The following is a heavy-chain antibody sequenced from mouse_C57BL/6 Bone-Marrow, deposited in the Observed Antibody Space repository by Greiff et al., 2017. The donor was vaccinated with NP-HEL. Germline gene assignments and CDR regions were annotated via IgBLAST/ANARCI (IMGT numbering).Heavy chain of an antibody. D-gene: IGHD2-1*01. CDR3: AREKSTMVTTHYAMDY. V-gene: IGHV5-2*01. J-gene: IGHJ4*01. Sequence: EVNVVESGGGLVQPGESLKLSCESNEYEFPSHDMSWVRKTPEKRLELVAAINSDGGSTSYPDTMARRFIISRDNTKKTRYLQMSRLRSEDTALYYCAREKSTMVTTHYAMDYWGQGTSVTVSS. CDR2: INSDGGST. CDR1: EYEFPSHD.